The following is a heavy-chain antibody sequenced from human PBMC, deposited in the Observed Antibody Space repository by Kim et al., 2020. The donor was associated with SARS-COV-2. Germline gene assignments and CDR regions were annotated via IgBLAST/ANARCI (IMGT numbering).Heavy chain of an antibody. CDR3: ARGEAWFDT. CDR1: GYTFSTYG. J-gene: IGHJ5*01. Sequence: ASVKVSCKASGYTFSTYGISWVRQVAGRGLEWIGGISVYNGDTIYAQKYQGRLTFTTDRSSNMVYMELSSLNPDDSALYYCARGEAWFDTWGHGTLVSVS. V-gene: IGHV1-18*04. CDR2: ISVYNGDT.